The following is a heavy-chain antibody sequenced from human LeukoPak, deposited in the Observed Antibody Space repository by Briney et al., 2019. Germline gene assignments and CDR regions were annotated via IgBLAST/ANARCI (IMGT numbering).Heavy chain of an antibody. CDR3: ARDGRYSYGTGTFDY. D-gene: IGHD5-18*01. CDR2: IWYDGSNK. Sequence: GRSLRLSCAAFGFTFSGYGMHWVRQAPGKGLEWVAVIWYDGSNKYYADSVKGRFTISRDNSKNTLYLQMNSLRAEDTAVYYCARDGRYSYGTGTFDYWGQGTLVTVSS. V-gene: IGHV3-33*01. J-gene: IGHJ4*02. CDR1: GFTFSGYG.